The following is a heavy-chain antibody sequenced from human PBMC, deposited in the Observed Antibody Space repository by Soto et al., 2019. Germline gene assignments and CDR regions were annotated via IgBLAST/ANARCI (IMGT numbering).Heavy chain of an antibody. CDR2: ISGSGGST. Sequence: GGSLRLSCAASGFTFSSYAMSWVRQAPGKGLEWVSAISGSGGSTYYADSVRGRFTISRDNSKNTLYLQMNSLRAEDTAVYYCAKGSVLTKNMVRGVQGLFDYSGKGTRVTV. V-gene: IGHV3-23*01. D-gene: IGHD3-10*01. J-gene: IGHJ4*02. CDR3: AKGSVLTKNMVRGVQGLFDY. CDR1: GFTFSSYA.